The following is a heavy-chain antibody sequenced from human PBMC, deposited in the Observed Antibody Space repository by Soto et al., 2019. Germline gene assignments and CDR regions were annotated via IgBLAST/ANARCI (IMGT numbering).Heavy chain of an antibody. J-gene: IGHJ5*02. CDR2: ISLYSDGT. CDR1: GGTFSDYG. V-gene: IGHV1-18*01. CDR3: ARVVPGAEAWFGP. Sequence: SVKVSCNTFGGTFSDYGITLLRQAPGQPLEWLGWISLYSDGTNYAQKFQGRVSMTTDTSTTTAYMELRSLRSDDTAVYYCARVVPGAEAWFGPWGQGTLVTGS. D-gene: IGHD2-2*01.